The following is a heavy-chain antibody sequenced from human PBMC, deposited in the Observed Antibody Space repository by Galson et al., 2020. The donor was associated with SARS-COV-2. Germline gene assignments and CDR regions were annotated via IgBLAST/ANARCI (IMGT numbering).Heavy chain of an antibody. D-gene: IGHD3-22*01. CDR1: GFTFSSFA. J-gene: IGHJ6*02. CDR2: ISNDGSNK. Sequence: GESLKISCAASGFTFSSFAMHWVRQAPGKGLEWVAVISNDGSNKYYADSVKGRFTISRDNSKNKLYLQMNGLRAEDTAVYYCARAGSSGYYYAQCGMDVWGQGTTVTVSS. V-gene: IGHV3-30*04. CDR3: ARAGSSGYYYAQCGMDV.